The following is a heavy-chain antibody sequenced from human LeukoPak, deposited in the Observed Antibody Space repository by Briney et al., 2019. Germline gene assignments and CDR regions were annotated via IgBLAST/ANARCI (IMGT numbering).Heavy chain of an antibody. Sequence: SETLSLTCTVSGGSISSYSWSWIRQPPGKGLEWVGYVYYTGSINYNPSLKSRVTISVDTSKNQFSLKLSSVTAADTAVYYCARGSSSGSYHPLDPWGQGTLVTVSS. CDR2: VYYTGSI. CDR3: ARGSSSGSYHPLDP. J-gene: IGHJ5*02. CDR1: GGSISSYS. V-gene: IGHV4-59*01. D-gene: IGHD3-10*01.